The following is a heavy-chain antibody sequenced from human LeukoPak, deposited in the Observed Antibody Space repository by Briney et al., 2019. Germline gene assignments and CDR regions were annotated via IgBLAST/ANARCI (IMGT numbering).Heavy chain of an antibody. Sequence: SETLSLTCTVSGGSISSYYWSWIRQPPGKGLEWIGYIYTSGSTNYNPSLKSRVTISVDTSKNQFSLKLSSVTAADTAVYYCARTCGGSSSVFFDYWGQGTLVTVSS. CDR2: IYTSGST. J-gene: IGHJ4*02. V-gene: IGHV4-4*09. CDR3: ARTCGGSSSVFFDY. D-gene: IGHD6-6*01. CDR1: GGSISSYY.